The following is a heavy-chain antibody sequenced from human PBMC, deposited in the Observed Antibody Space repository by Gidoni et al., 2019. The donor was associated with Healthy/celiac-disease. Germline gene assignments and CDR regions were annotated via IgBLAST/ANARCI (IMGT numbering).Heavy chain of an antibody. CDR1: GFTFGDYA. V-gene: IGHV3-49*03. J-gene: IGHJ4*02. D-gene: IGHD6-13*01. Sequence: EVQLVESGGGLVQPGRSLRLSCTASGFTFGDYAMSWFRQAPGKGLEWVGFIRTKAYGGTTEYAASVKGRFTISRDDSKNIAYLQMNSLKTEDTAVYYCSRDFQSGSSTWSFDYWGQGTLVTVSS. CDR3: SRDFQSGSSTWSFDY. CDR2: IRTKAYGGTT.